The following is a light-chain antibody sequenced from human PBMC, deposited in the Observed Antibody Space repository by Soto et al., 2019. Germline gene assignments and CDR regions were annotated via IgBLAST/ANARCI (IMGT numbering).Light chain of an antibody. CDR2: GAS. J-gene: IGKJ1*01. CDR3: QQYGGSPRGT. Sequence: VLTHSPGTLSLSPGERATLSCRASQSISSSSLAWYQQKPGQAPRLLIYGASSRATGVPDRFSGSGSGTDFTLTISRLEPEDFAVYYCQQYGGSPRGTFGQGTKVDIK. CDR1: QSISSSS. V-gene: IGKV3-20*01.